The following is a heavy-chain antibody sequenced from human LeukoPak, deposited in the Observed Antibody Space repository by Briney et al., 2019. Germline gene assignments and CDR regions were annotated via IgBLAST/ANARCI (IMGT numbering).Heavy chain of an antibody. V-gene: IGHV3-74*01. Sequence: GGSLRLSCADSGFTFSRYWMHWVRQTPGKGLVWVTCISADGSVTRYADSVKGRFTISRDNTKSTLYLQMHSLRAEDTAVYYCATAGGDGSRMGFDPWGQGTLVTVSS. D-gene: IGHD2-15*01. CDR3: ATAGGDGSRMGFDP. CDR1: GFTFSRYW. J-gene: IGHJ5*02. CDR2: ISADGSVT.